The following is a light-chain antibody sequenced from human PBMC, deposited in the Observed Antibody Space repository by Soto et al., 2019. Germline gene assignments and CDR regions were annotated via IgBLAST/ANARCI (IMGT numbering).Light chain of an antibody. J-gene: IGKJ3*01. CDR3: QQYDNLPFS. CDR1: QDISNY. Sequence: DIQMTQSPSSLSASVGDRVTITCQASQDISNYLNWYQQIPGQAPKLLIYGASNLETGVTSRFSGNASGTDFSFTISSLQPEDIATYYCQQYDNLPFSFGPGTKVDIK. CDR2: GAS. V-gene: IGKV1-33*01.